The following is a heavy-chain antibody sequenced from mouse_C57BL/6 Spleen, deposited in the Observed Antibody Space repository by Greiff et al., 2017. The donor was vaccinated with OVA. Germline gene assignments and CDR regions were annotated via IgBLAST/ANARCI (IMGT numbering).Heavy chain of an antibody. Sequence: QVQLQQPGAELVKPGASVKLSCKASGYTFTSYWMHWVKQRPGQGLEWIGMLHPNSGSTNYNEKFKSKATLTVDKSSSTAYMQLSSLTSEDSAVYYGASPIYYDYDVSFAYWGQGTLVTVSA. CDR1: GYTFTSYW. J-gene: IGHJ3*01. V-gene: IGHV1-64*01. D-gene: IGHD2-4*01. CDR3: ASPIYYDYDVSFAY. CDR2: LHPNSGST.